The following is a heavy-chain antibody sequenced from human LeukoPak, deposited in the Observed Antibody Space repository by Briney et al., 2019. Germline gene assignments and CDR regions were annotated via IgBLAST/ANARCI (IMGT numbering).Heavy chain of an antibody. J-gene: IGHJ4*02. CDR3: ARIRSSYYYDRMLYFDY. D-gene: IGHD3-22*01. CDR1: GFSLSTSGMC. Sequence: SGPTLVNPTQTLTLTCTFSGFSLSTSGMCVSWIRQPPGKALEWLARIDWDDDKYYSTSLKTRLTISKDTSKSQVVLTMTNMDPVDTATYYCARIRSSYYYDRMLYFDYWGQGTLVTVSS. CDR2: IDWDDDK. V-gene: IGHV2-70*11.